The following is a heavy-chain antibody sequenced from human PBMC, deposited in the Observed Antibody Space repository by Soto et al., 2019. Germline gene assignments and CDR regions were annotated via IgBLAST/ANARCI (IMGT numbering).Heavy chain of an antibody. V-gene: IGHV1-18*04. CDR2: ISAYNGNT. J-gene: IGHJ4*02. CDR1: GYTFTSYG. Sequence: GASVKVSCKASGYTFTSYGISWVRQAPGQGLEWMGWISAYNGNTNYAQKLQGRVTMTTDTSTSTAYMELRSLRSDDTAVYYCAREKYYDSSGSLWYWGQGTLVTVSS. D-gene: IGHD3-22*01. CDR3: AREKYYDSSGSLWY.